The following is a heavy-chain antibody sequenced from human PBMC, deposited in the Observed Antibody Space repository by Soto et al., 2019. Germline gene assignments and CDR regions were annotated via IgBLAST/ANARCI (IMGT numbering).Heavy chain of an antibody. V-gene: IGHV3-48*02. D-gene: IGHD6-13*01. J-gene: IGHJ6*02. Sequence: GGSLRLSCAASGFTLSFYSMSWVRQAPGKGLEWVSYISGSSSSIYYGDSVKGRFTISRDSAKNSLHVQMNSLRDEDTAVYYCVRVTAAGTGYYGLDVWGQGTTVTVSS. CDR2: ISGSSSSI. CDR3: VRVTAAGTGYYGLDV. CDR1: GFTLSFYS.